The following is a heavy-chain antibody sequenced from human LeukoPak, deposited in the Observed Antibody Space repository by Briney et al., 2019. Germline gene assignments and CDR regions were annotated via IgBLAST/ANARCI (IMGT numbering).Heavy chain of an antibody. CDR3: VRDPEALDY. V-gene: IGHV3-48*04. CDR1: GFIFSSYS. J-gene: IGHJ4*02. Sequence: GGSLRLSCAASGFIFSSYSMNWVHQAPGKGLEWVSYIRRNGSPTHYADSVKGRFTISRDNDKNSVYLQMTSLRVEDTAVYYCVRDPEALDYWGQGTLVTVSS. CDR2: IRRNGSPT.